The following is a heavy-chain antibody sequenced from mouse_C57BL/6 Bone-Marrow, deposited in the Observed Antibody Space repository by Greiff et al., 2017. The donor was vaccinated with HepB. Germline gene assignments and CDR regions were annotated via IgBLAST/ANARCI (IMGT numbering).Heavy chain of an antibody. CDR2: IDPNSGGT. CDR3: ARLEGYDYDDVDY. D-gene: IGHD2-4*01. J-gene: IGHJ2*01. V-gene: IGHV1-72*01. CDR1: GYTFTSYW. Sequence: VKLQQPGAELVKPGASVKLSCKASGYTFTSYWMHWVKQKPGRGLEWIGRIDPNSGGTKYNEKFNSKATLTVDKPSSTAYMQLSSLTSEDSAVYYCARLEGYDYDDVDYWGQGTTLTVSS.